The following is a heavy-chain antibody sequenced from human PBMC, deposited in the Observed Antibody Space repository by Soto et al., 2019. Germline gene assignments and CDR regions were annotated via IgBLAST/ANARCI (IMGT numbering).Heavy chain of an antibody. D-gene: IGHD3-22*01. CDR2: INPSGGST. V-gene: IGHV1-46*01. CDR3: ARVGNYYGSSGYSELPI. Sequence: ASVKVSCKASGYTFTSYYMHWVRQAPGQGLEWMGIINPSGGSTSYAQKFQGRVTMTRDTSTSTVYMELSSLRSEDTAVYYCARVGNYYGSSGYSELPIWGQGTMVTVSS. CDR1: GYTFTSYY. J-gene: IGHJ3*02.